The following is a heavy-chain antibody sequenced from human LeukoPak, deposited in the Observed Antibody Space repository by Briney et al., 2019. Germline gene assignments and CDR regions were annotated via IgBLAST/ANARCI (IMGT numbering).Heavy chain of an antibody. CDR3: ANVGVAAASPPFYLDV. CDR2: MTSDGRT. V-gene: IGHV3-23*01. J-gene: IGHJ6*03. CDR1: GFTFSNYA. Sequence: GGSLRLSCAASGFTFSNYAMVWVRQAPGKGLDWVSAMTSDGRTFYADPVRGRVTISRDNSKNTLYLQMNSLGAEDTAEYFCANVGVAAASPPFYLDVWGKGTTVTVSS. D-gene: IGHD2-2*01.